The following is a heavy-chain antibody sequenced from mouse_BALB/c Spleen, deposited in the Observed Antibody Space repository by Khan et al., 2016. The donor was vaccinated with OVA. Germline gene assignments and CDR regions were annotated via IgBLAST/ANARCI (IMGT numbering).Heavy chain of an antibody. J-gene: IGHJ3*01. Sequence: QVQLQQSGPELVKPGASVKMSCKASGYTFTDYVMNWVKQRNGQGLEWIGQIYPGSDSTYYNENFKGKATLTADRSSSTACMQLSNLTSEDSAVYFCARAGWDVFAYWGQGTLVTVSA. CDR2: IYPGSDST. CDR3: ARAGWDVFAY. D-gene: IGHD4-1*01. V-gene: IGHV1-77*01. CDR1: GYTFTDYV.